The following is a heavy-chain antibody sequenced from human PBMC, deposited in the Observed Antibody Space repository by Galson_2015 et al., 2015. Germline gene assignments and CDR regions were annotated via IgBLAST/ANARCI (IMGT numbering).Heavy chain of an antibody. CDR3: AVSRTLDY. Sequence: SLRLSRAASGFTFSSYWMSWVRQAPGKGLEWVANIKQDGSEKYYVDSVKGRFTISRDNAKNSLYLQMNSLRAEDTAVYCCAVSRTLDYWGQGTLVTVSS. CDR2: IKQDGSEK. D-gene: IGHD1-14*01. V-gene: IGHV3-7*03. J-gene: IGHJ4*02. CDR1: GFTFSSYW.